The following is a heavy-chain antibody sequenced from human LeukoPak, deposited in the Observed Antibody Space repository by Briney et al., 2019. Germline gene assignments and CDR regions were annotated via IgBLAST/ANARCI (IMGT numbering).Heavy chain of an antibody. D-gene: IGHD3-22*01. J-gene: IGHJ4*02. CDR3: AKDGLYYDGSTHIYYFDY. CDR1: GFSFSDYA. CDR2: ITGSGGVT. V-gene: IGHV3-23*01. Sequence: PGGSLRLSCAASGFSFSDYAMAWVRQAPGKGLEWVSVITGSGGVTHYAGSVKGRFTISRDNSKNTLYLQMNNLRVEDTARYYCAKDGLYYDGSTHIYYFDYWGQGTLVAVYS.